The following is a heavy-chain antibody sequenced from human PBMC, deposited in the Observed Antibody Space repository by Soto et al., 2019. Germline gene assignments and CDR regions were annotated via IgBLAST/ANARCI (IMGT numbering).Heavy chain of an antibody. D-gene: IGHD5-12*01. J-gene: IGHJ4*02. CDR3: ARDLRGYSRYDYLDY. Sequence: SETLSLTCTVSGGSISSGGYYWSWIRQHPGKGLEWVGYSHYTGSSYYNPSLKSRVTISVDASKNQLSLRLASVTAADTAVYYCARDLRGYSRYDYLDYWGQGIPVTVSS. CDR1: GGSISSGGYY. CDR2: SHYTGSS. V-gene: IGHV4-31*03.